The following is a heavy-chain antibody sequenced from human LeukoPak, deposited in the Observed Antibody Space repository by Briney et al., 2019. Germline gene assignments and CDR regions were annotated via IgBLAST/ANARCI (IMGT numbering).Heavy chain of an antibody. CDR3: ARDPYYYGSGSQVPWSDY. D-gene: IGHD3-10*01. Sequence: GESLKLSCKGSGYSFTSYWIGWVRQMPGKGLEWMGIIYPGDSDTRYSPSFQGQVTISSVKSISTVYLQWSSLKASDTVMYYCARDPYYYGSGSQVPWSDYWGQGTLVTVSS. CDR2: IYPGDSDT. V-gene: IGHV5-51*01. CDR1: GYSFTSYW. J-gene: IGHJ4*02.